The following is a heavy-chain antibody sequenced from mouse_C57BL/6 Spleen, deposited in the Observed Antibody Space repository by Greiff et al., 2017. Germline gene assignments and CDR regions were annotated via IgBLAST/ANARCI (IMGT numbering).Heavy chain of an antibody. D-gene: IGHD1-1*01. CDR1: GYTFTSYW. V-gene: IGHV1-59*01. CDR2: IDPSDSYT. J-gene: IGHJ4*01. CDR3: ARVSSYVYYAMDY. Sequence: VQLQQPGAELVRPGTSVKLSCKASGYTFTSYWMHWVKQRPGQGLEWIGVIDPSDSYTNYNQKFKSKATLTVDTSSSTAYMQLSSLTSVDSAVYYCARVSSYVYYAMDYWGQGTSVTVSS.